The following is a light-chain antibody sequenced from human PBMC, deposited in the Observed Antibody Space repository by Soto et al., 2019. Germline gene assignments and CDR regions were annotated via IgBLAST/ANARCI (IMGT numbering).Light chain of an antibody. CDR2: KSS. CDR1: QSISSW. V-gene: IGKV1-5*03. Sequence: DIQMTQSPSTLSASVGDRVTITCRASQSISSWLAWYRQKPGKAPKLLIYKSSSLESGVPSRFSGSGSGTEFTLTISSLQPDDFATYYCQQYNSYSLTFGPGTKVDIK. CDR3: QQYNSYSLT. J-gene: IGKJ3*01.